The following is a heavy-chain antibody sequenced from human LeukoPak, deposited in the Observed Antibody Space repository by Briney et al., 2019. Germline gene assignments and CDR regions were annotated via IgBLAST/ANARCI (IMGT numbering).Heavy chain of an antibody. J-gene: IGHJ4*02. CDR2: ISSGSTYI. CDR1: GFTFSTYS. D-gene: IGHD2-21*02. CDR3: ARDPCSAGCYRFDY. V-gene: IGHV3-21*01. Sequence: GGSLRLSCAASGFTFSTYSLNWVRQAPGKGLEWVSSISSGSTYIFYADSVKGRFTISRDNAKNSLYLQMNSLRAEDTAVYYCARDPCSAGCYRFDYWGREPWSPSPQ.